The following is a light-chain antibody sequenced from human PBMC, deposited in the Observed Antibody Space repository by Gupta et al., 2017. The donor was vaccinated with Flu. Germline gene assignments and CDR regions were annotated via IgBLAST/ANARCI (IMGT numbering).Light chain of an antibody. V-gene: IGKV3-15*01. Sequence: DRATLSCRASQSVSTSLAWYQQKPGQAPRLLIFGASSRATGVPVRFSGSGSGTEFTLTISGLQSEDFAVYYCQQYEIGPPYTFGQGTKLEIK. CDR2: GAS. CDR1: QSVSTS. J-gene: IGKJ2*01. CDR3: QQYEIGPPYT.